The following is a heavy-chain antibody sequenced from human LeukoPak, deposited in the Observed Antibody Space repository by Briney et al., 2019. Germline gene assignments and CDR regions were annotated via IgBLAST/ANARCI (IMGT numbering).Heavy chain of an antibody. CDR2: INHSGST. Sequence: PSETLSLNCAVYGGSFSGYYWSWIRQPPGKGLEWIGEINHSGSTNYNPSLKSRVTISVDTSKNQFSLKLSSVTAADTAVYYCASPKNKYQLLSHPFYYWGQETLVTVSS. CDR3: ASPKNKYQLLSHPFYY. D-gene: IGHD2-2*01. V-gene: IGHV4-34*01. CDR1: GGSFSGYY. J-gene: IGHJ4*02.